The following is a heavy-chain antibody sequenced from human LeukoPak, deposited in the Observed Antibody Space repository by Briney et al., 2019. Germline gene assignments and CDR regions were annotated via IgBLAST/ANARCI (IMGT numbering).Heavy chain of an antibody. V-gene: IGHV3-53*01. CDR3: ARDWAHFRYDSSGYLR. CDR2: IYSGGST. J-gene: IGHJ4*02. CDR1: GFTVSSNY. Sequence: PGGSLRLSCAASGFTVSSNYMSWVRQAPGKGLEWVSVIYSGGSTYYADSVKGRFTISRDNSKNTLYLQMNSLRAEDTAVYYCARDWAHFRYDSSGYLRWGQGTLVTVSS. D-gene: IGHD3-22*01.